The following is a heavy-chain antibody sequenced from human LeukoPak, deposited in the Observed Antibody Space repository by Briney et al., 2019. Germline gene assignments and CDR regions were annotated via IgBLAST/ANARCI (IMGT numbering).Heavy chain of an antibody. J-gene: IGHJ5*01. V-gene: IGHV3-48*03. Sequence: GSLRLSCAASGFNFNSYEMSWVRQAPGKGLEWVSYISSSGSSRYYTDSVKGRFTISRDNAKNSLYLHLNILRAEDTAVYYCARYSYDSSGYYYDSWGQGTLVTVSS. CDR1: GFNFNSYE. CDR3: ARYSYDSSGYYYDS. CDR2: ISSSGSSR. D-gene: IGHD3-22*01.